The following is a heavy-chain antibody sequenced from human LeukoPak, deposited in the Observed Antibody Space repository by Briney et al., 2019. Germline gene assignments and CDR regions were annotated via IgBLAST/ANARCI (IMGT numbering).Heavy chain of an antibody. CDR1: GYTFTGYY. V-gene: IGHV1-2*02. CDR2: INPNSGGT. J-gene: IGHJ4*02. CDR3: ARSPITIFGVVLRYYFDY. D-gene: IGHD3-3*01. Sequence: ASVKVSCKASGYTFTGYYMHWVRQAPGQGLEWMGWINPNSGGTNYAQKFQGRVTMTRDTSISTAYMELSRLRSDDTAVYYCARSPITIFGVVLRYYFDYWGQGTLVTVSS.